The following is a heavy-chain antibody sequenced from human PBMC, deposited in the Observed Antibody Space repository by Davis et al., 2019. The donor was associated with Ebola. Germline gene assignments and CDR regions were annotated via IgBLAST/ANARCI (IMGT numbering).Heavy chain of an antibody. CDR3: AKDSIRYCSSTSCPPNPLDV. D-gene: IGHD2-2*01. CDR1: GFTFSSYW. CDR2: IKQDGSEK. J-gene: IGHJ6*02. Sequence: GGSLRLSCAASGFTFSSYWMSWVRQAPGKGLEWVANIKQDGSEKYYVDSVKGRFTISRDNAKNSLYLQMNSLRAEDTAVYYCAKDSIRYCSSTSCPPNPLDVWGQGTTVTVSS. V-gene: IGHV3-7*03.